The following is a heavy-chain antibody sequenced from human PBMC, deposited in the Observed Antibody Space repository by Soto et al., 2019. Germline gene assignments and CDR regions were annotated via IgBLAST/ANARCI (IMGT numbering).Heavy chain of an antibody. D-gene: IGHD2-15*01. J-gene: IGHJ3*02. Sequence: QVQLVESGGGVVQPGRSLRLSCAASGFIFSSYGMNWVRQAPGKGLEWVAVISFDGKIKYYADSVKGRFTISRDNSKNTLYLQINSLRAEDTAVYYCATIAAPPDFDIWGQGTMVTVSS. V-gene: IGHV3-30*03. CDR1: GFIFSSYG. CDR3: ATIAAPPDFDI. CDR2: ISFDGKIK.